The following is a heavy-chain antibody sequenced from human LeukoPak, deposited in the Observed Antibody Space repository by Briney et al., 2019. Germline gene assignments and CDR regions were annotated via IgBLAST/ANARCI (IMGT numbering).Heavy chain of an antibody. CDR1: GYTFTSYY. CDR3: ARVGRYYGSGSHPEY. Sequence: GASVKVSCKASGYTFTSYYMHWVRQAPGQGLEWMGIINPSGGSTNHAQKFQGRVTMTRDTSTSTVYMELSSLRSEDTAVYYCARVGRYYGSGSHPEYWGQGTLVTVSS. J-gene: IGHJ4*02. CDR2: INPSGGST. V-gene: IGHV1-46*01. D-gene: IGHD3-10*01.